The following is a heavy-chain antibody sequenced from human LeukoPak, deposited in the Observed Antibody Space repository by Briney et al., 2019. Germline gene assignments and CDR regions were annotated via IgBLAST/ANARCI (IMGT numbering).Heavy chain of an antibody. J-gene: IGHJ4*02. D-gene: IGHD5-12*01. CDR3: ARVGPDSGYDPYYFDY. V-gene: IGHV4-59*01. CDR1: GGSISSYY. CDR2: IYYSGST. Sequence: SETLSLTCTVSGGSISSYYWSWIRQPPGKGLEWIGYIYYSGSTNYNPSPKSRVTISVDTSKNQFSLKLSSVTAADTAVYYCARVGPDSGYDPYYFDYWGQGTLVTVSS.